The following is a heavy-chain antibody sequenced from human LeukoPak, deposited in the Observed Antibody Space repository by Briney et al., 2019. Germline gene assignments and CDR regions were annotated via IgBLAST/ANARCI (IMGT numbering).Heavy chain of an antibody. Sequence: SGTLSLTCAVSGDSITSDKWWTWVRQPPGKGLEWIGEIHHSKSSNYYPSLKSRVTISVDKSKNQFSLELNSVTAADTAVYYCAREGIQTNSWGFDYWGQGTLVTVSS. CDR1: GDSITSDKW. J-gene: IGHJ4*02. V-gene: IGHV4-4*02. CDR2: IHHSKSS. D-gene: IGHD5-18*01. CDR3: AREGIQTNSWGFDY.